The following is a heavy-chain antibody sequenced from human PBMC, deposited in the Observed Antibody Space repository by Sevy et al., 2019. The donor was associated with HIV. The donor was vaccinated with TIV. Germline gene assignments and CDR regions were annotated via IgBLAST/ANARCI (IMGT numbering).Heavy chain of an antibody. D-gene: IGHD2-8*01. CDR2: ISSSSSYI. V-gene: IGHV3-21*01. Sequence: GGSLRLSCAASGFTFSSYSMNWVRQAPGKGLEWVSSISSSSSYIHYADSVKGRFTISRDNAKNSLYLQMNSLRAEDTAVYYCARDSEGLMVCAIRGAFDYWGQGTLVTVSS. CDR3: ARDSEGLMVCAIRGAFDY. CDR1: GFTFSSYS. J-gene: IGHJ4*02.